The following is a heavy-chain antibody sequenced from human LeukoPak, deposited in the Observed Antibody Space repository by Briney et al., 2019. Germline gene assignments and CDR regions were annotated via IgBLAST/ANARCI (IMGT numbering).Heavy chain of an antibody. V-gene: IGHV3-21*01. CDR2: ISSSSSYI. CDR1: GFTFSSYS. J-gene: IGHJ4*02. Sequence: PGGSLRLSCAASGFTFSSYSMNWVRQAPGKGLEWVSSISSSSSYIYYADSVKGRFTISRDNAKNSLYLQMNSLRAEDTAVYYCARDPLGITAAGNPYWGQGTLVTVSS. D-gene: IGHD6-13*01. CDR3: ARDPLGITAAGNPY.